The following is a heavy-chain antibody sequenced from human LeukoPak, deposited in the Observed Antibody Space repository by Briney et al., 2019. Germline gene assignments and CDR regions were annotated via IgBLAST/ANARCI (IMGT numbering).Heavy chain of an antibody. CDR2: ISAYNGNT. V-gene: IGHV1-18*01. CDR3: ALGAFDSSKGYFDY. D-gene: IGHD3-22*01. Sequence: ASVKVSCKASGYTFTSYGIIWVRQAPGQGLEWMGWISAYNGNTNYAQKLQGRVTMTTDTSTSTAYMELRSLRSDDTAVYYCALGAFDSSKGYFDYWGQGTLVTVSS. J-gene: IGHJ4*02. CDR1: GYTFTSYG.